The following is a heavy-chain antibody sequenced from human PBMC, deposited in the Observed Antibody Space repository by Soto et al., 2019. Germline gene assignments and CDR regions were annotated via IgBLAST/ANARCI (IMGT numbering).Heavy chain of an antibody. Sequence: PGGSLRLSCAASGFTFSNYFMHWVRQVPGEGLVWVSRMSGDGKTISYADSVKGRFTISRDNAKNTLYLQMNSLRVEDTAVYYCARTYVPGIAGFDPWGQGTLVTVPQ. J-gene: IGHJ5*02. CDR1: GFTFSNYF. D-gene: IGHD1-1*01. CDR3: ARTYVPGIAGFDP. CDR2: MSGDGKTI. V-gene: IGHV3-74*01.